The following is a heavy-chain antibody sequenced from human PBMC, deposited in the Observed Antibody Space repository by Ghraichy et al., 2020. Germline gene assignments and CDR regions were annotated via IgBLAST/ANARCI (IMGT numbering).Heavy chain of an antibody. CDR2: IYYSGTT. V-gene: IGHV4-39*02. D-gene: IGHD5-24*01. Sequence: ESLNISCTVSGGSIRSYSYYWGWIRQPPGKGLEWIGSIYYSGTTYYNTSLKSRVTISIDTSKNQFSLKLTSVTAADTAVYYCARDGDGYNYWYFDLWGRGTLVTVSS. CDR1: GGSIRSYSYY. J-gene: IGHJ2*01. CDR3: ARDGDGYNYWYFDL.